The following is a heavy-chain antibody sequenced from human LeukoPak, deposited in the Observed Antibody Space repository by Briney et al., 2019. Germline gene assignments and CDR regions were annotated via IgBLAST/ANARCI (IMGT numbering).Heavy chain of an antibody. CDR1: GGSISSGDYY. V-gene: IGHV4-30-4*01. J-gene: IGHJ4*02. CDR3: ARAIASSGSRLFDY. Sequence: TLSLTCTVSGGSISSGDYYWSWIRQPPGKGLEWIGYIYYSGSTYYTPSLKSRVTISLDTSKNQFSLRLSSVTAADTAGYYCARAIASSGSRLFDYWGQGTLVTVSS. CDR2: IYYSGST. D-gene: IGHD3-10*01.